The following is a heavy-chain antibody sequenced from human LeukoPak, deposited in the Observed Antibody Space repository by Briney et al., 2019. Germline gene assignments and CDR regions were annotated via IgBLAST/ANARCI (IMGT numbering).Heavy chain of an antibody. V-gene: IGHV4-31*03. CDR1: GGSISSGGYY. Sequence: SETLSLTCTVPGGSISSGGYYWSWIRQHPGKGLEWIGYIYYSGSTYYNPSLKSRVTISVDTSKNQFSLKLSSVTAADTAVYYCARANLDGGDAFDIWGQGTMVTVSS. CDR2: IYYSGST. J-gene: IGHJ3*02. CDR3: ARANLDGGDAFDI. D-gene: IGHD3-16*01.